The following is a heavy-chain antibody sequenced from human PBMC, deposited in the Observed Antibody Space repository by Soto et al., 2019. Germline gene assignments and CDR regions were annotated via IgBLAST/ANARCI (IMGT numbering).Heavy chain of an antibody. CDR3: AKDGLNWNRKAAFDI. Sequence: GGSLRLSCAASGFTFSSYGMHWVRQAPGKGLEWVAVISYDGSNKYYADSVKGRFTISRDNSKNTLYLQMNSLRAEDTAVYYCAKDGLNWNRKAAFDIWGQGTMVTVSS. J-gene: IGHJ3*02. D-gene: IGHD1-20*01. CDR1: GFTFSSYG. CDR2: ISYDGSNK. V-gene: IGHV3-30*18.